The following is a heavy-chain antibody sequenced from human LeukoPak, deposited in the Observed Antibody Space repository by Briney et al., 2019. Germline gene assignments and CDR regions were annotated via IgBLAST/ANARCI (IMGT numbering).Heavy chain of an antibody. CDR1: GFTFSSYG. Sequence: GGSLRLSCAASGFTFSSYGMNWVRQAPGKGLEWVGRIKTKSEGGTTDYAAPAKGRSTISRDDSKNALFLQMDSLKSDDTAMYYCTTEFKELGSFFYFYYMDVWGTGTTVTISS. CDR3: TTEFKELGSFFYFYYMDV. CDR2: IKTKSEGGTT. J-gene: IGHJ6*03. V-gene: IGHV3-15*01. D-gene: IGHD3-10*01.